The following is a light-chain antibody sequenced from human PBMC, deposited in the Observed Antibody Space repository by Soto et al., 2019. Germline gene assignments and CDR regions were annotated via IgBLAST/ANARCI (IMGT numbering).Light chain of an antibody. CDR3: QQSYTSPIT. V-gene: IGKV1-39*01. CDR2: AAS. J-gene: IGKJ5*01. CDR1: QSISTY. Sequence: DVQMTQSPSSLSALVGDRVTITCRASQSISTYLNWYQQKPGKAPKFLIYAASNLQSGVPSRFSGSGSGTDFTLTVNSLQPEDFATYYCQQSYTSPITFGQGTRLEIK.